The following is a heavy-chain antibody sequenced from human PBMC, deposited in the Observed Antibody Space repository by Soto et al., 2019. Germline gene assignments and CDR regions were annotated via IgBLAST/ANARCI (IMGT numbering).Heavy chain of an antibody. Sequence: QVQLQESGPGLVKPSETLSLTCTVSGGSVSSGSYYWSWIRQPPGKGLEWIGYIYYSGSTNYNPPLKSRVTISVDTSKNQFSLKLSSVTAADTAVYYCARGSGIEPFWFGELPLQYYFDYWGQGTLVTVSS. V-gene: IGHV4-61*01. D-gene: IGHD3-10*01. J-gene: IGHJ4*02. CDR2: IYYSGST. CDR3: ARGSGIEPFWFGELPLQYYFDY. CDR1: GGSVSSGSYY.